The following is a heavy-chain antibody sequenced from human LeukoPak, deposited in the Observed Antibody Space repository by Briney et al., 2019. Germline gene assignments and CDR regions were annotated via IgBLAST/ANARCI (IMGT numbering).Heavy chain of an antibody. CDR1: GGSISSYY. CDR2: IYYSGST. D-gene: IGHD5-18*01. Sequence: SSETLSLTCTVSGGSISSYYWSWIRQPPGKGLEWIGYIYYSGSTNYNPSLKSRVTISVDTSKNQFSLKLSSVTAADTAVYYCASGTAMVKGLDYWGQGTLVTVSS. CDR3: ASGTAMVKGLDY. J-gene: IGHJ4*02. V-gene: IGHV4-59*01.